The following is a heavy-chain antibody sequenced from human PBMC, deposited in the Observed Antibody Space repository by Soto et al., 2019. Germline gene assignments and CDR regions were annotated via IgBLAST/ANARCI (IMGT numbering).Heavy chain of an antibody. CDR3: ARRGERRIVRV. Sequence: QVQLQQWGAGLLKPSETLSLTCAVYGGSFSGYYWSWSRQPPRKGLEWIGEIHHSGSTNYNPSLKSRVTISVDTSKNQFPLKLSSVTAADTAVYYCARRGERRIVRVWGQGTLVTVSS. D-gene: IGHD3-22*01. CDR2: IHHSGST. V-gene: IGHV4-34*01. J-gene: IGHJ4*02. CDR1: GGSFSGYY.